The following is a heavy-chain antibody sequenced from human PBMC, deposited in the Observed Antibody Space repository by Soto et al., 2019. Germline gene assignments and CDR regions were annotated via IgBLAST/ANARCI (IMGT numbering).Heavy chain of an antibody. CDR1: GGSISSSNW. D-gene: IGHD3-3*02. V-gene: IGHV4-4*02. CDR3: ARVLGNDAFDI. J-gene: IGHJ3*02. Sequence: QVQLQESGPGLVKPSGTLSLTCAVSGGSISSSNWWSWVRQPPGKGLEWIGEIYHSGSTNYNPSPRSRVPISVDKSENQFPLKLSSVTAADTAVYYCARVLGNDAFDIWGQGTMVTVSS. CDR2: IYHSGST.